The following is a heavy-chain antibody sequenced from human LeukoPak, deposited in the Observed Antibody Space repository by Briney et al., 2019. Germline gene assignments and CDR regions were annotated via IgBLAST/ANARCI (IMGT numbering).Heavy chain of an antibody. J-gene: IGHJ3*02. CDR1: GYTFTGYY. Sequence: ASVKVSCKASGYTFTGYYTHWVRQAPGQGLEWMGIINPSGGSTSYPQKFQGRVTMTRDTSTSTVYMELSSLRSEDTAVSYCACVVRGAFDIWGQGTLVTVSS. CDR2: INPSGGST. CDR3: ACVVRGAFDI. V-gene: IGHV1-46*03. D-gene: IGHD2-21*01.